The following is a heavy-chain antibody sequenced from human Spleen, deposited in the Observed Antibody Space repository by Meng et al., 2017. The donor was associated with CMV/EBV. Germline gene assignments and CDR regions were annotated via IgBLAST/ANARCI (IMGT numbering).Heavy chain of an antibody. Sequence: ASVKVSCKASGYTFTSYYMHWVRQAPGQGLEWMGWISAYNGNTNYAQKLQGRVTMTTDTSTSTAYMELRSLRSDDTAVYYCARVEGITGTWRFDPWGQGTLVTVSS. V-gene: IGHV1-18*04. CDR2: ISAYNGNT. J-gene: IGHJ5*02. D-gene: IGHD1-7*01. CDR3: ARVEGITGTWRFDP. CDR1: GYTFTSYY.